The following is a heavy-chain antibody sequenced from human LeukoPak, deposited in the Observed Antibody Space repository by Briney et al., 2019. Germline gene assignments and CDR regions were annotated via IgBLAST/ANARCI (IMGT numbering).Heavy chain of an antibody. CDR1: GGTFSSYT. Sequence: SVKVSCKASGGTFSSYTISWVRQAPGQGLEWMGRIIPIHGVANYAQKFQGRVTITADKSTSTAYMELSSLRSEDTAVYYCARDNSGGGYYYYWGQGTLVTVSS. V-gene: IGHV1-69*04. J-gene: IGHJ4*02. CDR3: ARDNSGGGYYYY. CDR2: IIPIHGVA. D-gene: IGHD3-22*01.